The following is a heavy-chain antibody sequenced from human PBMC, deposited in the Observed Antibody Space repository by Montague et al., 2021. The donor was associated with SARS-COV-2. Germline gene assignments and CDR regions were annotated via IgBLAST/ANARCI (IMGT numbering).Heavy chain of an antibody. CDR3: ARRLTGLEPPFDP. CDR2: IYYSGSN. D-gene: IGHD1-1*01. J-gene: IGHJ5*02. CDR1: GDSIRSATYC. Sequence: SETLSLTCDVSGDSIRSATYCWAWIRQPPGRGLNWIGHIYYSGSNMYNPSLKSPVTMSVDTSKNQFSLHLNLVTAADAAVYSCARRLTGLEPPFDPWGQGTLVIVSS. V-gene: IGHV4-39*01.